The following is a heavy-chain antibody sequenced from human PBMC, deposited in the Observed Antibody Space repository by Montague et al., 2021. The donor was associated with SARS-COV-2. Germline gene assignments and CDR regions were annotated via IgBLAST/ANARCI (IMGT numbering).Heavy chain of an antibody. CDR3: AHRPEDATLNTEWFDP. D-gene: IGHD1-1*01. CDR1: GFSLSTNGVG. Sequence: PALVKPTQTLTLTCTFSGFSLSTNGVGVGWIRQPPGKALEWLALIYWDGDKRYSPSLMSRLTISRGTSKNQVVLTMTNMNPVDAATYYCAHRPEDATLNTEWFDPWGQGTMVTVSS. V-gene: IGHV2-5*02. J-gene: IGHJ5*02. CDR2: IYWDGDK.